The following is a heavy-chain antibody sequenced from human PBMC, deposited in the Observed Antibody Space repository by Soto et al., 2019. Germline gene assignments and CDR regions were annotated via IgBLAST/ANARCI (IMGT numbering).Heavy chain of an antibody. D-gene: IGHD5-12*01. V-gene: IGHV1-2*02. CDR3: ARDGAVPTME. CDR2: VDSRSGAT. CDR1: GSPFSGYY. Sequence: QVQMVQSGTEVKKPGASVKVSCKSSGSPFSGYYINWVRQAPGQRLEWMGLVDSRSGATKYAQKFQGRVTMTRDTSLNTAYLELNSLGFDDTAVFFCARDGAVPTMEWCQGTLVTLSS. J-gene: IGHJ1*01.